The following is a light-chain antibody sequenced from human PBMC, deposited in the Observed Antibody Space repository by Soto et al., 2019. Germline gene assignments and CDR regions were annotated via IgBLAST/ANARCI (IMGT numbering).Light chain of an antibody. J-gene: IGKJ1*01. CDR1: QSISNY. CDR3: QHYNVYPWT. Sequence: DIQMTQSPSSLSASVGDRVTITCRASQSISNYLNWYQHKPGKAPKVLIYGASNLQSGVPSRFSGSGSGTDFTLSISSLQPDDFATYYCQHYNVYPWTFGQGTKVDIK. CDR2: GAS. V-gene: IGKV1-39*01.